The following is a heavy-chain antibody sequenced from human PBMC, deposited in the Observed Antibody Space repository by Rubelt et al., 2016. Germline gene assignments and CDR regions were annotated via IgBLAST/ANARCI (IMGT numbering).Heavy chain of an antibody. CDR3: ARDLLSRTSNVGWYFDL. Sequence: EVQLVESGGGLVQPGGSLRLSCAASGFTFSSNAMSWVRQAPGKGLEWVSAISGSGGSTYYADSVKGRFTISRDNSKNTLYLQMNSLRAEDTAVYYCARDLLSRTSNVGWYFDLWGRGTLVTVSS. CDR1: GFTFSSNA. V-gene: IGHV3-23*04. J-gene: IGHJ2*01. CDR2: ISGSGGST. D-gene: IGHD2-2*01.